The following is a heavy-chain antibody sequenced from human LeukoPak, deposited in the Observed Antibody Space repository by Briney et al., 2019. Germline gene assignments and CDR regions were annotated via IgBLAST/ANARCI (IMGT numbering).Heavy chain of an antibody. J-gene: IGHJ5*02. D-gene: IGHD2-15*01. CDR3: ARMNIVVVVAWFDP. Sequence: SETLSLTCTVSGVSISRDIKWWTWVRQPPGKGLEWIGEIHHSGSIHYNPSLNSRVTISVDTSKNQFSLKLSSVTAADTAVYYCARMNIVVVVAWFDPWGQGTLVAVSS. V-gene: IGHV4-4*02. CDR1: GVSISRDIKW. CDR2: IHHSGSI.